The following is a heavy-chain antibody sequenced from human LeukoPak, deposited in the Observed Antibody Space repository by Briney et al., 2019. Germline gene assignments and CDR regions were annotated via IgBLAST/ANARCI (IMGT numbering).Heavy chain of an antibody. J-gene: IGHJ5*02. Sequence: PSETLSLTCTVSGGSISSGGYYWSWIRQHPGKGLEWIGYIYYSGSTYYNPSLKSRVTISVDTSKNQFSLKLSSVTAADAAVYYCAREIGAMGDHWFDPWGQGTLVTVSS. V-gene: IGHV4-31*03. D-gene: IGHD5-18*01. CDR3: AREIGAMGDHWFDP. CDR1: GGSISSGGYY. CDR2: IYYSGST.